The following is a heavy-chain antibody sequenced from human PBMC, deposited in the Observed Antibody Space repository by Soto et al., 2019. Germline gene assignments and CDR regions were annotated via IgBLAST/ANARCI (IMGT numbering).Heavy chain of an antibody. V-gene: IGHV1-18*01. CDR1: GYSFTSYG. CDR2: ISAYNGNK. Sequence: ASVKVSCKASGYSFTSYGISWVRQAPGQGLEWMGWISAYNGNKKYAQKLQGRVTMTTDTSTSTAYMELRSLRSDDTAVYYCARDLGQQLVDYWGQLTLVTVSS. CDR3: ARDLGQQLVDY. D-gene: IGHD6-13*01. J-gene: IGHJ4*02.